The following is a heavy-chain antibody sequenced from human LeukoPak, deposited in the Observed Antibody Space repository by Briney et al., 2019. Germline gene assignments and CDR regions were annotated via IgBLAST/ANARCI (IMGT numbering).Heavy chain of an antibody. CDR3: ARSYGNYAGCLDY. V-gene: IGHV3-7*01. CDR1: GFTSSSHW. Sequence: PGGSLRLSCAASGFTSSSHWMSWVRQAPGQGLEWVANINQYGSEKYYVDSVKGRFTISRDNAKNSLYLQMNSLRAEDTAVYYCARSYGNYAGCLDYWGQGTLVTVSS. D-gene: IGHD4-11*01. J-gene: IGHJ4*02. CDR2: INQYGSEK.